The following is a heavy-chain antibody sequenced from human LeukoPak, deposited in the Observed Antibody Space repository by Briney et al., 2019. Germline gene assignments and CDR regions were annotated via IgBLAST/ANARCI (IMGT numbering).Heavy chain of an antibody. CDR2: MNPKSGNT. CDR3: ARAAGDLDY. V-gene: IGHV1-8*01. J-gene: IGHJ4*02. CDR1: GYTFTTYD. Sequence: ASVKVSCKASGYTFTTYDINWVRQATGQGLEWVGWMNPKSGNTGSAQKFQGRVTMTRDTSISTAYMELSSLGSEDTAIYYYARAAGDLDYWGQGTLVTVSS.